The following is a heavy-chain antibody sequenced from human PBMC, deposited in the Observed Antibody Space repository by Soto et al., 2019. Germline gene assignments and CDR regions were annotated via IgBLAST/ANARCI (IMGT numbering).Heavy chain of an antibody. V-gene: IGHV1-18*01. Sequence: QVQLVQSGAEVKKPGASVKVSCKTSGYTFSNYGVTWVRQAPGQGLEWMGWISPYNGDTDYAQSVQGRVTMTTDTSTSTAYMEWRNLRYGDTAVYYCGRGGVGNCSGGWCRRNWFDPGGQGTLVAVSS. CDR3: GRGGVGNCSGGWCRRNWFDP. CDR2: ISPYNGDT. D-gene: IGHD2-15*01. CDR1: GYTFSNYG. J-gene: IGHJ5*02.